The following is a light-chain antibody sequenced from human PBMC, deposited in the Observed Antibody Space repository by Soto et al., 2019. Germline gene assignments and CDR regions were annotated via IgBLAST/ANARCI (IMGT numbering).Light chain of an antibody. CDR1: KLGDKF. CDR2: QDN. V-gene: IGLV3-1*01. Sequence: SYELTQPPSVSVYPGQTASITCSGDKLGDKFACWYQQKPGRSPVLVICQDNKRPSGIPERFSGSISGNTATLTINGAQAMDEAYYYCQAWDTITGVFGTGTKVTVL. J-gene: IGLJ1*01. CDR3: QAWDTITGV.